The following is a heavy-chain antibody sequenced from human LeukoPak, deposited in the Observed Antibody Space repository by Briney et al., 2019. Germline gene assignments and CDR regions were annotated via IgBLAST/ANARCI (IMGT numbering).Heavy chain of an antibody. J-gene: IGHJ4*02. D-gene: IGHD5-18*01. V-gene: IGHV3-23*01. CDR2: ISSSDSNT. CDR1: GFTFSIYD. CDR3: GKTTVGYSSGQKPAWPVDY. Sequence: GGSLRLSCAASGFTFSIYDMTWVRQAPGKGLEWVSSISSSDSNTYYGDSVKGRFTISRDNSRNTVYLQINSLRAEDTAVYYCGKTTVGYSSGQKPAWPVDYWGQGTLVTVSS.